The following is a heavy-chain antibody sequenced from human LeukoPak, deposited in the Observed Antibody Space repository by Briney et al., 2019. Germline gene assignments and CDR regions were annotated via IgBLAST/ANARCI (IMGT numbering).Heavy chain of an antibody. CDR2: IGAAGDT. CDR3: ARSYGDFSPLDY. CDR1: GFTFSSYD. D-gene: IGHD4-17*01. V-gene: IGHV3-13*04. J-gene: IGHJ4*02. Sequence: GGSRRLSCAASGFTFSSYDMHWVRQATGEGLEWVSAIGAAGDTYYPGSVKGRFTISRENAKNSLSLQMNSLRAGDTAVYYCARSYGDFSPLDYWGQGTLVTVSS.